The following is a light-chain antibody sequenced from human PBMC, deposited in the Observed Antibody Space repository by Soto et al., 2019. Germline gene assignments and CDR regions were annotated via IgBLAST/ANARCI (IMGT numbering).Light chain of an antibody. Sequence: EIVLTQSPGTLSLSPGARATLSCRASQSVRSSYLAWYQQKPGQAPRLLIYGASSRATGIPDRFSGSGSGTDFTLTISRLEPEDFAVYYCQHYGGSLYTFGQGTKLEIK. V-gene: IGKV3-20*01. CDR3: QHYGGSLYT. CDR1: QSVRSSY. CDR2: GAS. J-gene: IGKJ2*01.